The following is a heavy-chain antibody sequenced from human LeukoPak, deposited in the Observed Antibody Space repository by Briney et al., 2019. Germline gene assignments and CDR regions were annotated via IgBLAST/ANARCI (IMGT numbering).Heavy chain of an antibody. CDR2: ISYDGSNT. CDR1: GLAFSRYA. Sequence: PGGSLRLSCAASGLAFSRYAMHWVRQAPGKGLEWVAVISYDGSNTYHADSVKGRFTISRDNSKNTLYLQMNSLRAEDTAVYYCARGYYYGSGRPQGEGYFDYWGQGTLVTVSS. CDR3: ARGYYYGSGRPQGEGYFDY. J-gene: IGHJ4*02. D-gene: IGHD3-10*01. V-gene: IGHV3-30*03.